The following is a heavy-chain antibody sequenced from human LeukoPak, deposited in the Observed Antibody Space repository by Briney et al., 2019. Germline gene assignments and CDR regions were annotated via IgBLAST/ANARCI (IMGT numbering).Heavy chain of an antibody. Sequence: SETLSLTCTVSGVSISSYYWSWIRQPPGKGLEWIGYFYYRGTSNYNPSLKSRVTISADTSKSQFSLKLTSVTAADTAVYYCASRTYYASGPDYWGQGTLVTVSS. CDR2: FYYRGTS. V-gene: IGHV4-59*08. CDR1: GVSISSYY. D-gene: IGHD3-10*01. J-gene: IGHJ4*02. CDR3: ASRTYYASGPDY.